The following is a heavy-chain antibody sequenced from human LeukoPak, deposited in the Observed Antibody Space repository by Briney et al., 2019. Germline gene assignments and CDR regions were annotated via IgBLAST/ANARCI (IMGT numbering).Heavy chain of an antibody. J-gene: IGHJ6*02. CDR3: AKDYPGTTPTSQYYYYGMDV. V-gene: IGHV3-30*18. CDR2: ISYDGSNK. D-gene: IGHD1-1*01. CDR1: GFTFSSYG. Sequence: PGRSLRLSCAASGFTFSSYGMHWVRQAPGKGLEWVAVISYDGSNKYYADSVKGRFTISRDNSKNTLYLQMNSLRAEDTAVYYCAKDYPGTTPTSQYYYYGMDVWGQGTTVTVSS.